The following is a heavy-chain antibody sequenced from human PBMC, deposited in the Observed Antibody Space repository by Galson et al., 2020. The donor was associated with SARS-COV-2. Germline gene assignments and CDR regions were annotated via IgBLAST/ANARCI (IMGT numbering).Heavy chain of an antibody. V-gene: IGHV3-48*03. CDR3: ARGRSGSYWGGSFYMDV. Sequence: GGSLRLSCAASGFTFSSYEMNWVRQAPGQGLEWVSYISSSGSTIYYADSVKGRFTISRDNDKNSLYLQMNSLRAEDTAVYYCARGRSGSYWGGSFYMDVWGKGTTVTVSS. CDR2: ISSSGSTI. D-gene: IGHD1-26*01. J-gene: IGHJ6*03. CDR1: GFTFSSYE.